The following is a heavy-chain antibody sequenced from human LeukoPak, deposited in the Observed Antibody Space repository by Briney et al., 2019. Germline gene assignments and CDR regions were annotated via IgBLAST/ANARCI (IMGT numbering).Heavy chain of an antibody. CDR3: ARGGGYQDY. V-gene: IGHV4-59*02. J-gene: IGHJ4*02. CDR1: GASVNTDY. Sequence: SETLSLTCTVSGASVNTDYWSWIRQPPGKGLEWIGYTYNSGSTNYNPSLKSRVTISVDTSKNQLSLKLSSVTAADTAVYYCARGGGYQDYWGQGTLVTVSS. D-gene: IGHD3-22*01. CDR2: TYNSGST.